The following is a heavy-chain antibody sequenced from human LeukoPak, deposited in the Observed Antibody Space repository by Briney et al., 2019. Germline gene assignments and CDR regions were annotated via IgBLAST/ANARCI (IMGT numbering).Heavy chain of an antibody. J-gene: IGHJ4*02. CDR3: AKENDSSGYYKLDY. CDR2: IRYDGSNK. D-gene: IGHD3-22*01. CDR1: GFTFSSYA. Sequence: GGSLRLSCAASGFTFSSYAMHWVRQAPGKGLEWVAFIRYDGSNKYYADSVKGRFTISRDNSKNTLYLQMNSLRAEDTAVYYCAKENDSSGYYKLDYWGQGTLVTVSS. V-gene: IGHV3-30*02.